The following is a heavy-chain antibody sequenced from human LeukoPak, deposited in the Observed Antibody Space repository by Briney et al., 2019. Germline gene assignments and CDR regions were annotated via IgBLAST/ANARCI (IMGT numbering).Heavy chain of an antibody. D-gene: IGHD2-15*01. J-gene: IGHJ4*02. CDR2: ITRSSSAK. V-gene: IGHV3-48*01. CDR3: TRDQEGSDY. CDR1: GFTFSSYS. Sequence: GGSLRLSCVASGFTFSSYSMNWVRQAPGKGLEWVSYITRSSSAKFYADSVRGRFTISRDNAENLLYLQMNSLRAEDTAVYYCTRDQEGSDYWGQGTLVTVSS.